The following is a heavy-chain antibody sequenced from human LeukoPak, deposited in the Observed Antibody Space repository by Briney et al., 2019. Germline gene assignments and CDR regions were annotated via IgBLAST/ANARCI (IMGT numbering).Heavy chain of an antibody. D-gene: IGHD2-21*01. V-gene: IGHV3-48*04. Sequence: GGSLRLSCAASGFTFSSYSMNWVRQAPGQGLDWVSYISTSGSATYYAAPVKGRFTISRDNSKNSLYLQMNSLRAEDTALYYCAREGDSNHFDYWGQGILVTVSS. J-gene: IGHJ4*02. CDR1: GFTFSSYS. CDR2: ISTSGSAT. CDR3: AREGDSNHFDY.